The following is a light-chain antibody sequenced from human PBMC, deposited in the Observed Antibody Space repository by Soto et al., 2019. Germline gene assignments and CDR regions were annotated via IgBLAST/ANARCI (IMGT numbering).Light chain of an antibody. CDR1: QNIGSY. CDR3: QQIYSPPPT. Sequence: DSPMTLQTSGISASRGRGDTMACRASQNIGSYLAWYQQIPGKAPKLLIYAASSLQSGVPSRFSGSGSGTDFTLTISSLQPEDFATYYCQQIYSPPPTFGQGTKVDIK. J-gene: IGKJ1*01. V-gene: IGKV1-39*01. CDR2: AAS.